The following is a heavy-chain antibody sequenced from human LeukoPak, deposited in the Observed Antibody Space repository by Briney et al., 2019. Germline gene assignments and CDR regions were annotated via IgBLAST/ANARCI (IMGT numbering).Heavy chain of an antibody. CDR1: GFTFSNTW. V-gene: IGHV3-11*03. J-gene: IGHJ4*02. CDR3: AAGTAADF. CDR2: ISSSSSYT. D-gene: IGHD6-13*01. Sequence: GGSLRLSRAASGFTFSNTWMNWVRKAPGKGLEWISYISSSSSYTDYADSVKGRFTISRDNAKSALYLQMHSLRLEDTAVYYCAAGTAADFWGQGTLVTVSS.